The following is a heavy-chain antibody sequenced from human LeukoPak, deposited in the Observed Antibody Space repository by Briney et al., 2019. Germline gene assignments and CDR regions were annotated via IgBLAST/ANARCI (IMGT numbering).Heavy chain of an antibody. CDR2: IKRDGGEK. CDR3: AKDRDSHHACDI. J-gene: IGHJ3*02. Sequence: PGGSLRLSCAASGFTFNNFWMSWVRQAPGKGLEWVAIIKRDGGEKYYVDSVKGRFTIARDNAKNSLYLQMNSLRAEDTAVYYCAKDRDSHHACDIWGQGTVVTVSS. CDR1: GFTFNNFW. V-gene: IGHV3-7*05. D-gene: IGHD5-24*01.